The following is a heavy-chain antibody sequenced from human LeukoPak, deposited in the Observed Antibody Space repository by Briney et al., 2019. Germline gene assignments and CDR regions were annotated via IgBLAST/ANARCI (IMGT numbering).Heavy chain of an antibody. CDR3: AREGADYYDSSGYQYYFDS. J-gene: IGHJ4*02. D-gene: IGHD3-22*01. Sequence: ASVRVSCKASGYTFTSYYMHWVRQAPGQGLEWMGIIIPSGGSTSYAQKFQGRVTMTRDTSTSTVYMELSSLRSEDTAVYYCAREGADYYDSSGYQYYFDSWGQGTLVTVSS. CDR1: GYTFTSYY. V-gene: IGHV1-46*01. CDR2: IIPSGGST.